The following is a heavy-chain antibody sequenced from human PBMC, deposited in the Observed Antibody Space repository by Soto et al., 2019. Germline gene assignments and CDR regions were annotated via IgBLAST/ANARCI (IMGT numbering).Heavy chain of an antibody. J-gene: IGHJ4*02. D-gene: IGHD3-16*01. CDR3: AKTSSDYIWGRTAYFDY. Sequence: EVQLVGSGGGLVQPGRSLRLSCAASGFTFDDYAMHWVRQAQVKGLECVSGISWHSGSIGDADSVKGRFTISRDNAKNSLYLQMNSLRAEDTALYYCAKTSSDYIWGRTAYFDYWGQGTLVTVSS. CDR1: GFTFDDYA. CDR2: ISWHSGSI. V-gene: IGHV3-9*01.